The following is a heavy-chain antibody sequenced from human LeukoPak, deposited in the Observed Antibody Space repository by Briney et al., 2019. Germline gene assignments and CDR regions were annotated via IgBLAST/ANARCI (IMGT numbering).Heavy chain of an antibody. V-gene: IGHV3-30*18. CDR3: AKALYEIYYYYYGMDV. CDR1: GFTFSSYG. CDR2: ISYDGSNK. Sequence: PGRSLRLSCAASGFTFSSYGMHWVRQAPGKGLEWVAVISYDGSNKYYADSVKGRFTISRDNSKNTLYLQMNSLRAEDTAVYYCAKALYEIYYYYYGMDVWGQGTTVTVSS. D-gene: IGHD3-16*01. J-gene: IGHJ6*02.